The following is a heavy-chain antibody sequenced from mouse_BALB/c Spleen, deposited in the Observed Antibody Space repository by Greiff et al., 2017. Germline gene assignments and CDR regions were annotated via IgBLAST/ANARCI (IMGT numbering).Heavy chain of an antibody. D-gene: IGHD1-1*01. CDR2: IYPGNSDT. CDR3: TRGGVVATDYAMDY. CDR1: GYTFTSYW. Sequence: EVQLQQSGTVLARPGASVKMSCKASGYTFTSYWMHWVKQRPGQGLEWIGAIYPGNSDTSYNQKFKGKAKLTAVTSTSTAYMELSSLTNEDSAVYYCTRGGVVATDYAMDYWGQGTSVTVSS. V-gene: IGHV1-5*01. J-gene: IGHJ4*01.